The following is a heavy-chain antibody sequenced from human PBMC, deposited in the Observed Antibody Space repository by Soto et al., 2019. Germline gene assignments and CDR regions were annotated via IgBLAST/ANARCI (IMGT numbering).Heavy chain of an antibody. J-gene: IGHJ5*02. V-gene: IGHV4-59*12. CDR2: IYYSGFT. Sequence: SETLSLTCTVSGGSISSYYWSWIRQPPGKGLEWIGYIYYSGFTYYNPSLKSRVTITVDTSKNQFSLKLSSVTAADTAVYYCARSVFPWGQGTLVTVSS. CDR3: ARSVFP. CDR1: GGSISSYY.